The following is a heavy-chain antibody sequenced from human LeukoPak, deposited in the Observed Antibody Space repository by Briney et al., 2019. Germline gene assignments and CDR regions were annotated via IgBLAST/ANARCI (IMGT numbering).Heavy chain of an antibody. CDR1: GDSISSGGSISNGGHY. Sequence: SETLSLTCTVSGDSISSGGSISNGGHYWSWIRQFPGKGLEWIGYIYHSGNTYYNPSLESRVTMSVDTSENRFSLKVNSVTAADTAIYYCARDTRIEWLRFLDYWGQGILVTVSS. CDR2: IYHSGNT. D-gene: IGHD5-12*01. J-gene: IGHJ4*02. CDR3: ARDTRIEWLRFLDY. V-gene: IGHV4-31*03.